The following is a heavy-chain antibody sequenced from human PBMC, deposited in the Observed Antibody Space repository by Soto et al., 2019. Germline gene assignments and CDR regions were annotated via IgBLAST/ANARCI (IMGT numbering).Heavy chain of an antibody. J-gene: IGHJ6*03. CDR1: GFTFNSYG. Sequence: VQLVESGGGVVQPGRSLRLSCAASGFTFNSYGMHWVRQAPGKGLEWVALIWYDGGNKYYADSVKGRFTISRDNSKNTLYLEMNSLRAEDTAVYYCARDGVGYGSGGYYFYYYYMDVWGRGTTVTVSS. CDR2: IWYDGGNK. CDR3: ARDGVGYGSGGYYFYYYYMDV. V-gene: IGHV3-33*01. D-gene: IGHD3-10*01.